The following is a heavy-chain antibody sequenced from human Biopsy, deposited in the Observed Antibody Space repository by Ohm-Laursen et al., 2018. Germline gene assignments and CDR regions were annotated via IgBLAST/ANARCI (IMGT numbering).Heavy chain of an antibody. J-gene: IGHJ4*02. D-gene: IGHD2-8*01. CDR3: ARDGEAKYCKHGVCPSDF. V-gene: IGHV3-21*01. CDR2: ISASGNHI. CDR1: GFTFIGFS. Sequence: SLRLSCSASGFTFIGFSMNRVRQAPGKGLEWVSSISASGNHIYYTDSVKGRFTVSRDNGKNSVYLQMNSLRVEDTAVYYCARDGEAKYCKHGVCPSDFWGQGTLVTVSS.